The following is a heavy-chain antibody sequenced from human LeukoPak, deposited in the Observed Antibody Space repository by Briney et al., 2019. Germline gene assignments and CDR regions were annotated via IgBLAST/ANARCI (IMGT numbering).Heavy chain of an antibody. Sequence: GASVKVSCKASGYTFTSYYMHWVRQAPGQGLEWMGIINPSGGSTSYAQKFQGRVTMTRDMSTSTAYMELSSLRPEDTAVYYCARVISRDYDILTGYDYWGQGTLVPVSS. D-gene: IGHD3-9*01. CDR1: GYTFTSYY. CDR2: INPSGGST. J-gene: IGHJ4*02. V-gene: IGHV1-46*01. CDR3: ARVISRDYDILTGYDY.